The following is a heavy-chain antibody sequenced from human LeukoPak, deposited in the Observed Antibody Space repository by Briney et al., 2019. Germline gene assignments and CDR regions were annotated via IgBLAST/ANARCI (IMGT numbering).Heavy chain of an antibody. Sequence: GGSLRLSCAASGFTVSSNYMSWVRQAPGKGLEWVSVIYSGGSTYYADSVKGRLTISRDNSKNTLYLQMNSLRAEDTAVYYCAREVGSYLVAFDIWGQGTMVTVSS. CDR2: IYSGGST. D-gene: IGHD2-2*01. CDR1: GFTVSSNY. J-gene: IGHJ3*02. V-gene: IGHV3-53*01. CDR3: AREVGSYLVAFDI.